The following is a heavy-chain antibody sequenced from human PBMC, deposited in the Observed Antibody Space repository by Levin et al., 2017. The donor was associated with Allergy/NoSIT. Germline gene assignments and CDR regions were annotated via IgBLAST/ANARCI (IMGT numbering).Heavy chain of an antibody. CDR3: AHTDSGSNSYYFDY. CDR2: IYWDDDK. J-gene: IGHJ4*02. CDR1: GFSLSTSGVG. D-gene: IGHD4-11*01. V-gene: IGHV2-5*02. Sequence: QTLSLTCTFSGFSLSTSGVGVGWIRQPPGKALEWLALIYWDDDKRYSPSLKSRLTITKDTSKNQVVLTMTNMDPVDTATYYCAHTDSGSNSYYFDYWGQGTLVTVSS.